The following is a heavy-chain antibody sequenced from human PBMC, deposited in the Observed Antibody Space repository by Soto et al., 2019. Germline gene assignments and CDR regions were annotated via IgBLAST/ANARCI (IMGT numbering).Heavy chain of an antibody. CDR3: LYSTSSGGDFFDY. Sequence: SLTCAVYGGSFSGYYWSWIRQPPGKGLEWIGEINHSGSTHYNPSLKSRVTISVDTSKNQFSLKLSSVTAADTAVYYCLYSTSSGGDFFDYWGQGTLVTVSS. J-gene: IGHJ4*02. CDR1: GGSFSGYY. D-gene: IGHD6-6*01. CDR2: INHSGST. V-gene: IGHV4-34*01.